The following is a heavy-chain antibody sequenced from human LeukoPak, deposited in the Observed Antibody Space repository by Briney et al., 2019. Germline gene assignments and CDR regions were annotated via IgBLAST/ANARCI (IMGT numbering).Heavy chain of an antibody. Sequence: PSETLSLACTVSGGSISSYYWSWIGQPPGKGLAGVGYIYYRGSTNYNPSLKSRVSISVDTSKNQFSLRLSSVTAADTAVYYCARTTVITWRYYFNYWGQGTLVTVSS. J-gene: IGHJ4*02. CDR1: GGSISSYY. V-gene: IGHV4-59*01. CDR3: ARTTVITWRYYFNY. D-gene: IGHD4-17*01. CDR2: IYYRGST.